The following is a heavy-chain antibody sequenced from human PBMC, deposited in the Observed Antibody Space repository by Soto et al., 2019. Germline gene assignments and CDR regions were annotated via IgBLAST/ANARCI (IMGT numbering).Heavy chain of an antibody. V-gene: IGHV1-18*01. CDR2: ITAYNSNT. D-gene: IGHD6-13*01. CDR1: GYTFNNYG. CDR3: ARDSSPYSSSWSFDY. J-gene: IGHJ4*02. Sequence: ASVKVSCKASGYTFNNYGINWVRQAPGQGLEWMGWITAYNSNTNYAQNLQGRVTMTTDTSTSTAYMDLRSLRSDDTAVYYCARDSSPYSSSWSFDYWGQGTLVTVSS.